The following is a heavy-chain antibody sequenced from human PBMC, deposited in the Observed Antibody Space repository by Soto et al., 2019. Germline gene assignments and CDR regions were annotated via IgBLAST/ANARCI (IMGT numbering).Heavy chain of an antibody. V-gene: IGHV3-30-3*01. CDR3: GRERSHSSSPYFDY. J-gene: IGHJ4*02. CDR2: ISYDGSNK. Sequence: QVQLVESGGGVVQPGRSLRLSCAASGFTFSNYAMHWVRQAPGKGLEWVAVISYDGSNKYYADSVKGRFTISRDNSKNTVYLQMNRLRAEDTAVYYCGRERSHSSSPYFDYWGQGTLVTVSS. CDR1: GFTFSNYA. D-gene: IGHD6-6*01.